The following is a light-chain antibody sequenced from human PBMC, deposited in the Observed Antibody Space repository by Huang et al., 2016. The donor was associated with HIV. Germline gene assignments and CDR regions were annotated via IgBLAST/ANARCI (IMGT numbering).Light chain of an antibody. CDR1: QSVSIS. V-gene: IGKV3-15*01. Sequence: EIVMTQSPVTLSVSPGERATLSCRASQSVSISLAWYQQKPGQAPRLLIYGASTRATDIPARFSGSGSGTEFTLTISSLQSEDFAVYYCQQYENWRTFGQGTKVEIK. CDR2: GAS. J-gene: IGKJ1*01. CDR3: QQYENWRT.